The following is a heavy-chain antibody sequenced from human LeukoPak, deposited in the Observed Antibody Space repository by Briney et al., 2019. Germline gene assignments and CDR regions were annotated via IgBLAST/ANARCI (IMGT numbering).Heavy chain of an antibody. V-gene: IGHV3-33*01. CDR3: ASERGVCNSTSCYVGYYGMDV. CDR1: GFTFSSYG. J-gene: IGHJ6*02. CDR2: IWYDGSNK. D-gene: IGHD2-2*01. Sequence: GGSLRLSCAASGFTFSSYGMHWVRQAPGKGLEWVAVIWYDGSNKYYADSVKGRFTISRDNSKNTLYLQMNSLRAEDTAVYYCASERGVCNSTSCYVGYYGMDVWGLGTTVTVSS.